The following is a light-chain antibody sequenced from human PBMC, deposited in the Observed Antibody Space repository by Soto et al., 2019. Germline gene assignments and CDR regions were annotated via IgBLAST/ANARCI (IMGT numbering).Light chain of an antibody. CDR3: SSYGSSGTSV. Sequence: QSALTQPASVAGSPGQSITISRAGTSSDVGGYDFVSWYQHHPGRAPKLLIYEVSGRPSGVSYRFSGSKSGNTASLISSGLQAEDEAYYYCSSYGSSGTSVFGTGTKLTVL. V-gene: IGLV2-14*01. CDR2: EVS. J-gene: IGLJ1*01. CDR1: SSDVGGYDF.